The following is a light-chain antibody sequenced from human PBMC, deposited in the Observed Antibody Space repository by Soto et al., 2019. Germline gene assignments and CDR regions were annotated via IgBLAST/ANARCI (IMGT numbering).Light chain of an antibody. CDR2: VAS. J-gene: IGKJ1*01. CDR1: QSVSSY. CDR3: QQYKDWPPR. Sequence: EMVMTQSPATLSVSPGERATLSCMASQSVSSYLAWYQQKPGQPPRLLIYVASTRAAGIPARFSGSGSGTEFPLTISSLQSEDFAVYYCQQYKDWPPRFGQGTKVEIK. V-gene: IGKV3-15*01.